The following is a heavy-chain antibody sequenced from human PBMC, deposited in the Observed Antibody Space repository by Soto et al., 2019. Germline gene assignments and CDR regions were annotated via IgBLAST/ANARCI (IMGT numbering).Heavy chain of an antibody. CDR1: GFVFTDYY. CDR3: ARERIAVAGLNWFDP. CDR2: ITVTSSYT. Sequence: GGSLRLSCAASGFVFTDYYMTWIRQAPGTGLEWVSYITVTSSYTNYADSVKGRFTISRDNAKNSLYLQMNSLRAEDTAVYYCARERIAVAGLNWFDPWGQGTLVTVSS. D-gene: IGHD6-19*01. J-gene: IGHJ5*02. V-gene: IGHV3-11*06.